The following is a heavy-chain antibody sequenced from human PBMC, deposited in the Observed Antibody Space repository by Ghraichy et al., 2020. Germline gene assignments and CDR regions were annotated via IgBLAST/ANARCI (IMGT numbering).Heavy chain of an antibody. J-gene: IGHJ5*02. CDR3: VRDLEKNTFDP. V-gene: IGHV1-18*01. CDR1: GYTFTKYG. CDR2: ISVYNGNT. Sequence: ASVKVSCKASGYTFTKYGFSWVRQAPGQGLEWMGWISVYNGNTKNAQMFQDRLTLTTDTSTSTAYMELRSLRSDDTVVYYCVRDLEKNTFDPWGQGTLVTVSS.